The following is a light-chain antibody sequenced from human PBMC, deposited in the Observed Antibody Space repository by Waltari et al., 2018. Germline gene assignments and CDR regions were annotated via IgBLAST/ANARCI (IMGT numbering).Light chain of an antibody. Sequence: SYVVTQSPSVSVAPGETARITCGGDNIGRNSVHWYQQRPGQAPVLVISYDSDRPSGIRERFSGSNSGNTATLTISWVEAEDEADYYCLVWHSTIDHQGVFGGGTKLTVL. J-gene: IGLJ2*01. CDR1: NIGRNS. V-gene: IGLV3-21*04. CDR2: YDS. CDR3: LVWHSTIDHQGV.